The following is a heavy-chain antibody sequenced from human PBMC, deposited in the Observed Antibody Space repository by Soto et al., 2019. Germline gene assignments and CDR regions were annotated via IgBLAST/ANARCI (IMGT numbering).Heavy chain of an antibody. CDR1: GYTFLSYG. CDR3: ERDMRQYCGWGIYDEVHYWCGGDV. CDR2: ISAYNGDT. D-gene: IGHD3-16*01. J-gene: IGHJ6*02. Sequence: QVQLVQSGAEVKKPGASVKVSCKASGYTFLSYGISWVRQAPGQGLEWMGWISAYNGDTNYAQKVKDRVTMTIDTSTSTAYMELRSLRSDETAVYYCERDMRQYCGWGIYDEVHYWCGGDVWGQGTTVTVSS. V-gene: IGHV1-18*01.